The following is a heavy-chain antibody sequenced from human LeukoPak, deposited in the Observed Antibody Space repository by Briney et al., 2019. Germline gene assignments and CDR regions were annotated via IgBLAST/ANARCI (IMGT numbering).Heavy chain of an antibody. J-gene: IGHJ3*02. CDR2: IDPSDSYT. D-gene: IGHD5-18*01. CDR3: ARTVDTAMANDAFDI. V-gene: IGHV5-10-1*01. CDR1: GYSFTSCW. Sequence: GESLRISCKGSGYSFTSCWISWVRQMPGKGLEWMGRIDPSDSYTNYSPSFQGHVTISADKSISTAYLQWSSLKASDTAMYYCARTVDTAMANDAFDIWGQGTMVTVSS.